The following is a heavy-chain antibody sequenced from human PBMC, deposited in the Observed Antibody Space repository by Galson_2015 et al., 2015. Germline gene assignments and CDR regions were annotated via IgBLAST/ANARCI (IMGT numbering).Heavy chain of an antibody. CDR1: GGSISSSSYY. V-gene: IGHV4-39*01. CDR2: IYYSGST. D-gene: IGHD6-13*01. J-gene: IGHJ5*02. CDR3: ARGQQLRWFDP. Sequence: SLTCTVSGGSISSSSYYWGWIRQPPGKGLEWIGSIYYSGSTYYNPSLKSRVTISVDTSKNQFSLKLSSLTAADTAVYYCARGQQLRWFDPWGQGTLVTVSS.